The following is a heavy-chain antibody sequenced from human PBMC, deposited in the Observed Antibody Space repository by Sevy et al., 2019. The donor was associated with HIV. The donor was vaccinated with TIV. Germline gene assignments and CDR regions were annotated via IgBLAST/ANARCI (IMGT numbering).Heavy chain of an antibody. D-gene: IGHD3-10*01. CDR1: GFTFSSYA. CDR2: ISGSGGST. CDR3: AKRVAGALAALDI. V-gene: IGHV3-23*01. J-gene: IGHJ3*02. Sequence: GGSLRLSCAASGFTFSSYAMSWVRQAPGKGLEWVSAISGSGGSTYYADSVKGRFTISRDDSKSTLYLQMNSLRVEDTAVYFCAKRVAGALAALDIWGQGIMVTVSS.